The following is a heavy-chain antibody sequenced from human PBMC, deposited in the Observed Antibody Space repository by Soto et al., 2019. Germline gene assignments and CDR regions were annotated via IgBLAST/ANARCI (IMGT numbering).Heavy chain of an antibody. J-gene: IGHJ6*03. CDR2: MNPNSGNT. CDR1: GYTFTSYD. D-gene: IGHD2-15*01. CDR3: ARGRGYCSGGSCYYYYYYMDV. Sequence: ASVKVSCKASGYTFTSYDINWVRQATGQGLEWMGWMNPNSGNTGYAQKFQGRVTMTRNTSISTAYMELSSLRSEDTAVYYFARGRGYCSGGSCYYYYYYMDVWGKGTTVTVSS. V-gene: IGHV1-8*01.